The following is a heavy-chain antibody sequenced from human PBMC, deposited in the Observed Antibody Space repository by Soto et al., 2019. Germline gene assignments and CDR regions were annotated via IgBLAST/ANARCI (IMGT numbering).Heavy chain of an antibody. V-gene: IGHV1-46*02. J-gene: IGHJ5*02. Sequence: ASAKVCCKASGYGFNSYSMQWVCQEPGQGLEWIGLLHPSGGNTSYARKCQVRLIMTRATSPRPVYIELSSLSSEDTAVYYCARDRGPIFGVVTMLRHNWFAPWGQRTLVTVSS. CDR3: ARDRGPIFGVVTMLRHNWFAP. CDR2: LHPSGGNT. D-gene: IGHD3-3*01. CDR1: GYGFNSYS.